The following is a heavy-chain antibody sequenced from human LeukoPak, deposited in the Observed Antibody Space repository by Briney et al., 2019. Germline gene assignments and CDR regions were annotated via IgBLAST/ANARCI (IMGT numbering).Heavy chain of an antibody. V-gene: IGHV3-53*01. Sequence: GGSLRLSCAASGFTFSSYGMNWVRQAPGKGLEWVSVIYSGGSTHYADSVRGRFTISRDNAKNTLYLQMNSLRAEDTAMYYCARSYYYDARGPPHYWGQGTLVTVSS. D-gene: IGHD3-22*01. CDR1: GFTFSSYG. J-gene: IGHJ4*02. CDR3: ARSYYYDARGPPHY. CDR2: IYSGGST.